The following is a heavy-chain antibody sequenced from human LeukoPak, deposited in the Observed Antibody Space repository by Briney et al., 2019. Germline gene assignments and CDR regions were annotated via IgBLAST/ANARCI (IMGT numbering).Heavy chain of an antibody. J-gene: IGHJ4*02. CDR2: INPNSGGT. CDR3: ARELWFGPDY. CDR1: GYTFTSYG. D-gene: IGHD3-10*01. Sequence: ASVKVSCKASGYTFTSYGISWVRQAPGQGLEWMGWINPNSGGTNYAQKFQGRVTMTRDTSISTAYMELSRLRSDDTAVYYCARELWFGPDYWGQGTLVTVSS. V-gene: IGHV1-2*02.